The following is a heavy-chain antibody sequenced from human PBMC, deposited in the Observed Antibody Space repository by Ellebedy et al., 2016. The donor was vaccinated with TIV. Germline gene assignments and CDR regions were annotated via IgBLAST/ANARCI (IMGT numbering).Heavy chain of an antibody. CDR3: AHVGETEGLGYFDS. D-gene: IGHD6-19*01. CDR2: IYYSGST. CDR1: GASTSGGEIF. J-gene: IGHJ4*02. Sequence: MPSETLSLTCNVSGASTSGGEIFWAWIRQPPGKGLEWIGSIYYSGSTYYGPTLKRRVTISADMSRRHFSRKLTSVTAADTAVDFCAHVGETEGLGYFDSWGPGTPVTGSS. V-gene: IGHV4-39*07.